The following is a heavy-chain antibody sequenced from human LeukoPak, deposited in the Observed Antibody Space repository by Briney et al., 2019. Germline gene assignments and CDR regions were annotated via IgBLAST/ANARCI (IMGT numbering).Heavy chain of an antibody. Sequence: PSETLSLTCAVSGGSISSCGYFWSWIRQPPGKGLQWIGYIYHSGSTYYNPSLKSRVTISVDRSKNQFSLKLSSVTAADTAAYYCARAEGWFDPWGQGTLVTVSS. V-gene: IGHV4-30-2*01. CDR1: GGSISSCGYF. CDR3: ARAEGWFDP. J-gene: IGHJ5*02. CDR2: IYHSGST.